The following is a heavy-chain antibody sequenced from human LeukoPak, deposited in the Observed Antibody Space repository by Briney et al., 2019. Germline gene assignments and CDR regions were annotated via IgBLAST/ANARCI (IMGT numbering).Heavy chain of an antibody. CDR2: INHSRST. D-gene: IGHD3-10*01. V-gene: IGHV4-39*07. CDR3: ARRVGRWFGERAYCYNYMDV. Sequence: SETLSLTCTVSGGSISSSSYYWGWIRQPPGKGLEWIGEINHSRSTKYNPSLKSRVTISVDTSKNQFSLKLSSVTAADTAVYYCARRVGRWFGERAYCYNYMDVWDKGTTVTISS. CDR1: GGSISSSSYY. J-gene: IGHJ6*03.